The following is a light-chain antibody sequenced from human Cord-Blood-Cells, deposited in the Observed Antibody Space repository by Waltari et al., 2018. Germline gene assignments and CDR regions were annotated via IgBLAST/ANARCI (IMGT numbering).Light chain of an antibody. CDR3: GTWDSSLSVWV. J-gene: IGLJ3*02. CDR2: DNN. V-gene: IGLV1-51*01. CDR1: SPNLGNNY. Sequence: QSVLTQPPSVSAAPGQKVTISCSGSSPNLGNNYVSWYQQLPGTAPKLLIYDNNKRPSGIPDRFSGSKSGTSATLGITGLQTGDEADYYCGTWDSSLSVWVFGGGTKLTVL.